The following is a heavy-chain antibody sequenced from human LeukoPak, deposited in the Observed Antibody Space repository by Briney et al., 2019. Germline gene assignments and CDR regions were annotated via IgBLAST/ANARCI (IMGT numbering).Heavy chain of an antibody. CDR2: ISWDGVST. Sequence: PGGSLRLSCAASGFTFSSYSMHWVRQAPGKGLEWVSLISWDGVSTYYAGSVKGRFTISRDNRKNSVSLQMNSLRTEDTALYYCAKDGKGSNAYYYADHWGQGTLVTVSS. CDR1: GFTFSSYS. J-gene: IGHJ4*02. D-gene: IGHD3-22*01. V-gene: IGHV3-43*01. CDR3: AKDGKGSNAYYYADH.